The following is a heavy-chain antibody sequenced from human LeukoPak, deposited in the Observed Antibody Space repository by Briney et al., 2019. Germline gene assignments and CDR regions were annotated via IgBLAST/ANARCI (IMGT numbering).Heavy chain of an antibody. CDR3: ARGLTWLGDASTNDY. CDR2: ISAYSGNT. D-gene: IGHD6-19*01. V-gene: IGHV1-18*01. Sequence: GASVKVSCKASGYTFTSYGISWVRQAPGQGLEWMGWISAYSGNTNYAQKLQGRVTMTTDTSTSTAYMELRSLRSDDTAVYYCARGLTWLGDASTNDYWGQGTLVTVSS. CDR1: GYTFTSYG. J-gene: IGHJ4*02.